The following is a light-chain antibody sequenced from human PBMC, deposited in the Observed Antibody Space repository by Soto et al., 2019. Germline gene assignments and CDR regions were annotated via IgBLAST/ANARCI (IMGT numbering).Light chain of an antibody. CDR2: GAS. Sequence: EIVLTQFPGTLSLSPGERATLSCRASQSVSSSYLAWFQQKPGQAPRLLIYGASSRATGIPDRFSGRGSGTDFTLTISRLEPEEFAVYYCQHYGNAPTFGQGAKLEIK. J-gene: IGKJ2*01. CDR1: QSVSSSY. CDR3: QHYGNAPT. V-gene: IGKV3-20*01.